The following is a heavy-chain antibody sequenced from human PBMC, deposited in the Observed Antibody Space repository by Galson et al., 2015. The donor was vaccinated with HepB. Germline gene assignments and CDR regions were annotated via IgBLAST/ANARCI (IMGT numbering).Heavy chain of an antibody. J-gene: IGHJ3*02. D-gene: IGHD2-15*01. CDR3: ARGDLYCSGGSCYSDAFDI. V-gene: IGHV4-31*03. Sequence: TLSLTCTVSGGSISSGGYYWSWIRQHPGKGLEWIGYIYYSGSTYYNPSLKSRVTISVDTSKNQFSLKLSSVTAADTAVYYCARGDLYCSGGSCYSDAFDIWGQGTMVTVSS. CDR2: IYYSGST. CDR1: GGSISSGGYY.